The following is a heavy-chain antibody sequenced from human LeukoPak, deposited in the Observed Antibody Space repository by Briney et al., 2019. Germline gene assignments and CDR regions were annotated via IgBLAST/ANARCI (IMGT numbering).Heavy chain of an antibody. D-gene: IGHD3-22*01. Sequence: GGSLRLSCAASGFTFSSYAMSWVRQAPGKGLEWVSASSGSGAYTYYADSVKGRFTISRDNSKNTLYQQMNGLRAEDTAVYYCAKDTSGYYRPFDYWGQGTLVTVSS. V-gene: IGHV3-23*01. CDR3: AKDTSGYYRPFDY. J-gene: IGHJ4*02. CDR1: GFTFSSYA. CDR2: SSGSGAYT.